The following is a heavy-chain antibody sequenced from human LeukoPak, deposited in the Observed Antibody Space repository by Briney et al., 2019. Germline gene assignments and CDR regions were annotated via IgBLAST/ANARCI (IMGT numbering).Heavy chain of an antibody. CDR3: ARLRGYNYGLDY. J-gene: IGHJ4*02. Sequence: SETLSLTCTVSGDSIRSYYWSWIRQPPGEGLEWIGYIYYGGSTNYNPSLKSRVTMSVDTSKNRFSLKLSSVTAADTAVYYCARLRGYNYGLDYWGQGALVTVSS. D-gene: IGHD5-18*01. V-gene: IGHV4-59*01. CDR1: GDSIRSYY. CDR2: IYYGGST.